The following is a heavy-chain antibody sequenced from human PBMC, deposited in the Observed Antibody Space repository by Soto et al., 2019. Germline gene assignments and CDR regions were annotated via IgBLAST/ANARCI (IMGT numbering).Heavy chain of an antibody. V-gene: IGHV3-48*03. J-gene: IGHJ4*02. CDR1: GFTFSSYE. CDR2: ISSSVITI. CDR3: ARGSRGYGYASAPFFDS. D-gene: IGHD5-18*01. Sequence: PGGSLRLSCAASGFTFSSYEMNWVRQAPGKGLEWVSYISSSVITIHYAESVKGRFTISRDDADNSLYLQMNSLRAEDTAVYYCARGSRGYGYASAPFFDSWGQGTPVTV.